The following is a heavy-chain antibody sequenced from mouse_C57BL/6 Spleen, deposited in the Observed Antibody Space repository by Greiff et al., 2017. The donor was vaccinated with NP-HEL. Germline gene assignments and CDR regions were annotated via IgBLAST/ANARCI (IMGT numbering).Heavy chain of an antibody. J-gene: IGHJ3*01. CDR1: GYTFTSYW. Sequence: QVQLKQPGAELVKPGASVKLSCKASGYTFTSYWMHWVKQRPGQGLEWIGMIHPNSGSTNYNEKFKSKATLTVDKSSSTAYMQLSSLTSEDSAVYYCADYGNYMAWFAYWGQGTLVTVSA. V-gene: IGHV1-64*01. CDR2: IHPNSGST. D-gene: IGHD2-1*01. CDR3: ADYGNYMAWFAY.